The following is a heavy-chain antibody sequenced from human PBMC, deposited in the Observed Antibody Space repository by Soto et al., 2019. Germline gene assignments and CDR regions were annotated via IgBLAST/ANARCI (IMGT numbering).Heavy chain of an antibody. Sequence: GASVKVSCKASGGTFSSYAISWVRQAPGQGLEWMGGIIPIFGTANYAQKFQGRVTITADESTSTAYMELSSLRSEDTAVYYCARGSLFGDSSGYYVYFDYWGQGTLVTVSS. D-gene: IGHD3-22*01. CDR3: ARGSLFGDSSGYYVYFDY. CDR2: IIPIFGTA. V-gene: IGHV1-69*13. J-gene: IGHJ4*02. CDR1: GGTFSSYA.